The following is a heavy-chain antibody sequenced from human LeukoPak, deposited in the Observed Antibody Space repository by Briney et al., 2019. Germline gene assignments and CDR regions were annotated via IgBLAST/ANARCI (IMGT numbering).Heavy chain of an antibody. CDR1: GFTFSSYA. CDR2: ISSSSSYI. J-gene: IGHJ4*02. D-gene: IGHD1-26*01. Sequence: PGGSLRLSCAASGFTFSSYAMSWVRQAPGKGLEWVSSISSSSSYIYYADSVKGRFTISRDNAKNSLYLQMNSLRAEDTAVYYCAKAGELLDFDYWGQGTLVTVSS. V-gene: IGHV3-21*01. CDR3: AKAGELLDFDY.